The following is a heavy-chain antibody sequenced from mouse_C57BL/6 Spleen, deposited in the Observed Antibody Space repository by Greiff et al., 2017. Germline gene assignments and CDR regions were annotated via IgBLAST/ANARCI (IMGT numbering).Heavy chain of an antibody. J-gene: IGHJ2*01. Sequence: QVQLQQSGAELVKPGASVKMSCKASGYTFTTYPIEWMKQNHGKSLEWIGNFHPYNDDTKYNEKFKGKATLTVEKSSSTVYLELSRLTSDDSAVYYGARVNSYYGKDGYYFDYWGQGTTLTVSS. V-gene: IGHV1-47*01. CDR3: ARVNSYYGKDGYYFDY. CDR1: GYTFTTYP. D-gene: IGHD1-1*02. CDR2: FHPYNDDT.